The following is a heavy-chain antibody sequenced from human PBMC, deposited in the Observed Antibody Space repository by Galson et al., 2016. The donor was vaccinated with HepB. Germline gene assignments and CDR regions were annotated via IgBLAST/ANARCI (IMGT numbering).Heavy chain of an antibody. D-gene: IGHD3-10*02. CDR3: ATIYVGEDGFDY. Sequence: SVKVSCKASGYNFTNYAIHWVRQAPGQRLEWMGWINTAKGNTKYAQTFLDRVTITRDTSASTVYMQLSGLRSEDTAVYYCATIYVGEDGFDYWGQGTLVTVS. V-gene: IGHV1-3*04. CDR1: GYNFTNYA. J-gene: IGHJ4*01. CDR2: INTAKGNT.